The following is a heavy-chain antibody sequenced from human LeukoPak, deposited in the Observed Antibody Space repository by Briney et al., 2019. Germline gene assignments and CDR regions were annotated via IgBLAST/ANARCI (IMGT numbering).Heavy chain of an antibody. Sequence: ASVKVSCKASGYTFSNYAIHWVRQAPGQGLEWMGWINAGNGDTKYSQNLQGRVTITRDTSASIVYMELSSLRSEDTAVYYCARGLYYDFWRGHNWFDPWGQGTLVTVSS. CDR1: GYTFSNYA. CDR3: ARGLYYDFWRGHNWFDP. J-gene: IGHJ5*02. D-gene: IGHD3-3*01. CDR2: INAGNGDT. V-gene: IGHV1-3*01.